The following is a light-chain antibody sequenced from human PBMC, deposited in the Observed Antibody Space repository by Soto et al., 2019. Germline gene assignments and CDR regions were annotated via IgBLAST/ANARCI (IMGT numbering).Light chain of an antibody. J-gene: IGKJ4*01. CDR3: QQRANWPPLT. CDR2: DAS. CDR1: QSVSNY. Sequence: EIVLTQSPATLSLSPGERATLSCRARQSVSNYLGWYQQRPGQAPRLLIYDASNRATGTPARFSGSGSGTDFTLTISSLEPEDFAIYYCQQRANWPPLTFGGGTKVEMK. V-gene: IGKV3-11*01.